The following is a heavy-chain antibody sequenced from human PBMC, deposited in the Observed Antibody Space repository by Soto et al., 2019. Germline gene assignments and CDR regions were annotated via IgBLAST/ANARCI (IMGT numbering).Heavy chain of an antibody. CDR1: GTSIISVGYY. D-gene: IGHD6-19*01. CDR2: IFDSGTT. J-gene: IGHJ4*02. CDR3: ASQASGWYPDY. Sequence: TLYLTCTINGTSIISVGYYWRLLRQHPGKGLEWIGYIFDSGTTYYNPSLKSRVTISVDPFKSQFSLRLTSVTATDTAVYYCASQASGWYPDYWGQGTLVTVSS. V-gene: IGHV4-31*03.